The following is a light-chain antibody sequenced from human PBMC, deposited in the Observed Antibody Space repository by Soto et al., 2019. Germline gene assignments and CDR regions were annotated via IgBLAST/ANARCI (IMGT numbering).Light chain of an antibody. V-gene: IGLV2-14*01. CDR3: SSYTSSSTLQVV. Sequence: QSALTQPASVSGSPGQSITISCTGTRSDVGGYNYVSWYQQHPGKAPKLMIYEVSNRPSGVSNRFSGSKSGNTASLTISGLQAEDEADYYCSSYTSSSTLQVVFGGGTKVTV. CDR2: EVS. CDR1: RSDVGGYNY. J-gene: IGLJ2*01.